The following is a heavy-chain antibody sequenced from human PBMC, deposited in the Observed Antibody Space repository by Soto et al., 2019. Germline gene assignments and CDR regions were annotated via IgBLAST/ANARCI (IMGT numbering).Heavy chain of an antibody. Sequence: GWSLRLSCASSVFTFISYAMHWVRQAPGKGLEWVAVISYDGSNKYYADSVKGRFTISRDNSKNTLYLQMNSLRAEDTAVYYCARGRTTVVTFDYWGQGTLVTVSS. CDR1: VFTFISYA. CDR2: ISYDGSNK. CDR3: ARGRTTVVTFDY. V-gene: IGHV3-30-3*01. D-gene: IGHD4-17*01. J-gene: IGHJ4*02.